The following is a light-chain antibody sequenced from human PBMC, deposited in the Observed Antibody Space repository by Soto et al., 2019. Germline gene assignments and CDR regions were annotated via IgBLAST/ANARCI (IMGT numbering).Light chain of an antibody. V-gene: IGKV3-15*01. CDR3: QQCRNWPLT. CDR2: DAS. CDR1: QNVYNN. J-gene: IGKJ4*01. Sequence: EMVMTQAAATLSVSPGEGATLSCKASQNVYNNLAWYQQRPGQPPRLLIYDASTRATGISARFSGSGYGTEFTLTISSLQSEDFAVYFCQQCRNWPLTFGGGTKVDIK.